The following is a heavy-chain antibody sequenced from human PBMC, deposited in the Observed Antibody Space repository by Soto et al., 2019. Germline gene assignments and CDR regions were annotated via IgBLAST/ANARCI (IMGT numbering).Heavy chain of an antibody. CDR1: GDSVSSNSAA. CDR3: ARGWEAAHTGWLVP. D-gene: IGHD6-6*01. V-gene: IGHV6-1*01. J-gene: IGHJ5*02. Sequence: SQTLSLTCAISGDSVSSNSAAWNWIRQSPSRGLEWLGRTYYRSKWYNDYAVSVKSRITIKPDTSKNQFSLQLNSVTPEDTAVYYCARGWEAAHTGWLVPWGPGTLVTVSS. CDR2: TYYRSKWYN.